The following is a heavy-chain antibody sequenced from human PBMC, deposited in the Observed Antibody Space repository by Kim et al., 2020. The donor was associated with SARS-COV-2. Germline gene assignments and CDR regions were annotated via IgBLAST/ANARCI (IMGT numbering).Heavy chain of an antibody. D-gene: IGHD2-21*01. V-gene: IGHV3-23*01. CDR1: GFTFSSYA. CDR2: ISDSGDST. J-gene: IGHJ2*01. Sequence: GGSLRLSCAASGFTFSSYAMSWVRQAPGKGLEWVSSISDSGDSTYYADSVKGRFTISRDNSRNTLSLQMNSLRAEDTALYFCAKGDCGSALCFTTDQWGR. CDR3: AKGDCGSALCFTTDQ.